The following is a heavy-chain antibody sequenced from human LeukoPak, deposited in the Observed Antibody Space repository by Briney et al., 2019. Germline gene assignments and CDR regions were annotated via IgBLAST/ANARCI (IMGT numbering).Heavy chain of an antibody. CDR3: ARVGTDRRGNWNYSQHNWFDP. D-gene: IGHD1-7*01. J-gene: IGHJ5*02. CDR1: GGSFSGYY. Sequence: PSETLSLTCAVYGGSFSGYYWSWIRQPPGKGLEGIGEINHSGSTNYNPSLKSRVTISVDTSKNQFSLKLSSVTAADTAVYYCARVGTDRRGNWNYSQHNWFDPWGQGTLVTVSS. V-gene: IGHV4-34*01. CDR2: INHSGST.